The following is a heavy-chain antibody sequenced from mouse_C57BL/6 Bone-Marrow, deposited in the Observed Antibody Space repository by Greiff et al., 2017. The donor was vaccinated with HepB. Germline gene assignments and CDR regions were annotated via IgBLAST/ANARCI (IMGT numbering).Heavy chain of an antibody. V-gene: IGHV3-6*01. CDR2: ISYDGSN. D-gene: IGHD6-1*01. J-gene: IGHJ2*01. Sequence: DVQLQESGPGLVKPSQSLSLTCSVTGYSITSCYYWYWIRQFPGNKLEWMGYISYDGSNNYNPSLKNRISITRDTSNNQFFLKLNSLTTEDTATYYCARDEPPGYFDYWGQGTTLTVSS. CDR1: GYSITSCYY. CDR3: ARDEPPGYFDY.